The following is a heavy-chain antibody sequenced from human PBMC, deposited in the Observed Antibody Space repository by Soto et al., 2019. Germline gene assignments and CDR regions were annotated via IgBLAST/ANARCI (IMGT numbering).Heavy chain of an antibody. CDR1: GASISDCCSY. D-gene: IGHD2-8*01. V-gene: IGHV4-39*01. CDR3: ARGRSYEGHQVTNACMDV. Sequence: QLQLQESGPGLVKPSETLSLTCTVSGASISDCCSYWVWIRRAPGRGLEWIGSIQYSGRTYFESFIKGRAARSEDTSNNRVCLRRFFVSAADTAVYYCARGRSYEGHQVTNACMDVWGKGTTVTVSS. CDR2: IQYSGRT. J-gene: IGHJ6*03.